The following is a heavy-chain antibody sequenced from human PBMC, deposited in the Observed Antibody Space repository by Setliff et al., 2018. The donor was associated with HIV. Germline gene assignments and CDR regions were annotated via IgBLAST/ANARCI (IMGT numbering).Heavy chain of an antibody. V-gene: IGHV1-18*04. J-gene: IGHJ6*03. CDR2: ISGYNGNT. CDR3: ARDPRSGYDSDTAMVTVYYYYMDV. CDR1: GGTFRSHE. D-gene: IGHD5-18*01. Sequence: GASVKVSCKASGGTFRSHEISWVRQAPGQGLEWVGYISGYNGNTKYAQNVQGRVTMTTDTSTSTAYMELRSLRYDDTAVYYCARDPRSGYDSDTAMVTVYYYYMDVWGKGTTVTVSS.